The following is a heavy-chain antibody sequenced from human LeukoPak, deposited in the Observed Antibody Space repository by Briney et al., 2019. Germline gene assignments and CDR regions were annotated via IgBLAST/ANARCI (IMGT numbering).Heavy chain of an antibody. Sequence: GGSLRLSCAASGFTFDDYAMHWVRQAPGKGLEWVSLISWDGGSTYYADSVKGRFTISRDNAKNSLYLQMNSLRAEDTAVYYCAEPGITMIGGVWGKGTTVTISS. CDR3: AEPGITMIGGV. CDR2: ISWDGGST. V-gene: IGHV3-43D*03. D-gene: IGHD3-10*02. CDR1: GFTFDDYA. J-gene: IGHJ6*04.